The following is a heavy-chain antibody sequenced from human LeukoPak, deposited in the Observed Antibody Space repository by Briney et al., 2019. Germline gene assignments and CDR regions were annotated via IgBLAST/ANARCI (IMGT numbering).Heavy chain of an antibody. CDR1: GGSFSGYY. V-gene: IGHV4-34*01. CDR2: INHSGST. CDR3: ARGRTYYDFWSGYSRYFDY. J-gene: IGHJ4*02. D-gene: IGHD3-3*01. Sequence: KPSETLSLTCAVYGGSFSGYYWSWIRQPPGKGLEWIGEINHSGSTNCNPSLKSRVTISVDTSKNQFSLKLSSLTAADTAVYYCARGRTYYDFWSGYSRYFDYWGQGTLVTVSS.